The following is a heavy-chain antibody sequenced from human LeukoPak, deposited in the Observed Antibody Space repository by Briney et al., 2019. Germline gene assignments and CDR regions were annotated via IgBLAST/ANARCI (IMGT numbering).Heavy chain of an antibody. Sequence: SQTLSLTCVISGDSVSRNTAGWNWIRQSPSRGLEWLGRTYYRSKWYFDFAPSVRNRITINPDTSKNQFSLKLSSVTAADTAVYYCARSYSGWYRVTGYWGQGTLVTVSS. CDR2: TYYRSKWYF. CDR3: ARSYSGWYRVTGY. J-gene: IGHJ4*02. D-gene: IGHD6-19*01. V-gene: IGHV6-1*01. CDR1: GDSVSRNTAG.